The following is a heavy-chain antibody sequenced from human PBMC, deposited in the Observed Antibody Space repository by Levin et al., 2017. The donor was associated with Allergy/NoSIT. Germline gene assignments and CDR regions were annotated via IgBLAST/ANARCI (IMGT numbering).Heavy chain of an antibody. J-gene: IGHJ4*02. CDR1: GGSFSGYY. D-gene: IGHD6-13*01. CDR2: INHSGST. V-gene: IGHV4-34*01. CDR3: ARERDSSSWGFDY. Sequence: SETLSLTCAVYGGSFSGYYWSWIRQPPGKGLEWIGEINHSGSTNYNPSLKSRVTISVDTSKNQFSLKLSSVTAADTAVYYCARERDSSSWGFDYWGQGTLVTVSS.